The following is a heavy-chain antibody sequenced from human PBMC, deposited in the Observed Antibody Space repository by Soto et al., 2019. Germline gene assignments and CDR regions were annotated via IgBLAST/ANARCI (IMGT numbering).Heavy chain of an antibody. D-gene: IGHD3-3*01. Sequence: SETLSLTCAVYGGSFSGYYWSWIRQPPGKGLEWIGEINHSGSTNYNPSLKSRVTISIDTSKNHFSLKLSSVTAADTALYYCARVYITIFGVVIPFYMDVWGKGTTVTVSS. CDR3: ARVYITIFGVVIPFYMDV. CDR1: GGSFSGYY. V-gene: IGHV4-34*01. J-gene: IGHJ6*03. CDR2: INHSGST.